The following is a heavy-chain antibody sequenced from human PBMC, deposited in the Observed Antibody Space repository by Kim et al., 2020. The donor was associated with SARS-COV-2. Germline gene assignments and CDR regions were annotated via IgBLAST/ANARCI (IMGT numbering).Heavy chain of an antibody. Sequence: ASVKVSCKASGYTFTSYGISWVRQAPGQGLEWMGWISAYNGNTNYAQKLQGRVTMTTDTSTSTAYMELRSLRSDDTAVYYCARDYFTVAARPWYFDYWGQGTLVTVSS. CDR1: GYTFTSYG. D-gene: IGHD6-6*01. V-gene: IGHV1-18*01. CDR2: ISAYNGNT. CDR3: ARDYFTVAARPWYFDY. J-gene: IGHJ4*02.